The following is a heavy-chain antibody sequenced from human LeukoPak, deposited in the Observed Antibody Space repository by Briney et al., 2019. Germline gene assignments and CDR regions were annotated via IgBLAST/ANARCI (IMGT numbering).Heavy chain of an antibody. D-gene: IGHD6-19*01. V-gene: IGHV3-21*04. J-gene: IGHJ4*02. CDR1: GFTFSSYS. CDR2: ISSSSSYI. Sequence: GGSLRLSCAASGFTFSSYSMNWVRQAPGKGLEWISSISSSSSYIYYADSVKGRFTISRDNAKNSLYLQMDGLRAEDTAVYYCARDRGAVAATWFDYWGQGTLVTVSS. CDR3: ARDRGAVAATWFDY.